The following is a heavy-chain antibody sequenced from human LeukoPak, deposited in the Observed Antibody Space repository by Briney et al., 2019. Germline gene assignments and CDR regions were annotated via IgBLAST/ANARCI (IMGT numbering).Heavy chain of an antibody. D-gene: IGHD6-13*01. Sequence: GGSLRLSCAASGFTFSSYGMHWVRQAPGKGLEWVAFIRYDGSNKYHADSVKGRFTISRDNSKNTLYLQMNSLRAEDTAVYYCAKDTYSSSWSPKAADYWGQGTLVTVSS. CDR2: IRYDGSNK. CDR1: GFTFSSYG. J-gene: IGHJ4*02. V-gene: IGHV3-30*02. CDR3: AKDTYSSSWSPKAADY.